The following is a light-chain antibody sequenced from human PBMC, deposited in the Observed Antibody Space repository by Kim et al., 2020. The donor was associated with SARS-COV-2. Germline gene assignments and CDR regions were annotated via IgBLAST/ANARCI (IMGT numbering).Light chain of an antibody. CDR2: AAS. CDR3: QQSHSTPPT. CDR1: QSIGRF. Sequence: DIQMTQSPSSLSASVGDRVTITCRASQSIGRFLNWYRQTSGKAPNLLIYAASSLQSGVPSRFSGSGSGTDFTLTISSLQPEDFATYYCQQSHSTPPTFGQGTKLEI. J-gene: IGKJ2*01. V-gene: IGKV1-39*01.